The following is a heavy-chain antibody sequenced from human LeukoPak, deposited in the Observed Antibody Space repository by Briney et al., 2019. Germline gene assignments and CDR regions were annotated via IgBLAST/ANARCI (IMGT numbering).Heavy chain of an antibody. CDR1: GYSISSGYY. Sequence: SETLSLTCAVSGYSISSGYYWSWIRQPAGKGLEWIGRIYTSGSTNYNPSLKSRVTISVDTSKNQFSLKLSSVTAADTAVYYCARGQGNYDILTGYYYWGQGTLVTVSS. CDR3: ARGQGNYDILTGYYY. CDR2: IYTSGST. J-gene: IGHJ4*02. D-gene: IGHD3-9*01. V-gene: IGHV4-61*02.